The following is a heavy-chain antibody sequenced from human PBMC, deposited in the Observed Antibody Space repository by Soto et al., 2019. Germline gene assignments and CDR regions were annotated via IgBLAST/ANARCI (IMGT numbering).Heavy chain of an antibody. CDR1: GFTFSRYS. CDR3: ARGGGYGGYDGQFDY. CDR2: ISSSSSTI. V-gene: IGHV3-48*01. D-gene: IGHD5-12*01. Sequence: EVQLVESGGGLVQPGGSLRLSCAASGFTFSRYSMNWVRQAPGKGLEWVSYISSSSSTIYYADSVKGRFTIYRDNAKNSLYLQMNSLRAEDTAVYYCARGGGYGGYDGQFDYWGQGTLVTVSS. J-gene: IGHJ4*02.